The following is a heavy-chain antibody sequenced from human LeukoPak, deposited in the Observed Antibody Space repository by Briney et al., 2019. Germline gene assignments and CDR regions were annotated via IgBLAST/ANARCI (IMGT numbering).Heavy chain of an antibody. J-gene: IGHJ4*02. CDR3: VRQDCSGGSCYLDY. CDR1: RFIFSNYA. Sequence: GGSLRLSCAASRFIFSNYAMHWVRQAPGKGLDWVAVISYHGRDQFYADSVKGRFTISRDSSKDTLYLQVNSLRTEDTAVYYCVRQDCSGGSCYLDYWGQGTLVTVSS. D-gene: IGHD2-15*01. CDR2: ISYHGRDQ. V-gene: IGHV3-30*04.